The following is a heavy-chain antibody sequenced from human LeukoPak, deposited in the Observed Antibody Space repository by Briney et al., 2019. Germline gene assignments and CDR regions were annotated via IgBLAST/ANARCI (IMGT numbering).Heavy chain of an antibody. CDR3: ARDSTVGAAYFDF. CDR2: IRYDGTDK. CDR1: GFTFSSYG. J-gene: IGHJ4*02. V-gene: IGHV3-30*02. D-gene: IGHD2-15*01. Sequence: GGSLRLSCAASGFTFSSYGMHWVRQAPGKGLEWVAYIRYDGTDKYYADSVKGRFTISRDNSKKTLSLQMSTLRPDDTAIYFCARDSTVGAAYFDFWGQGALVTVSS.